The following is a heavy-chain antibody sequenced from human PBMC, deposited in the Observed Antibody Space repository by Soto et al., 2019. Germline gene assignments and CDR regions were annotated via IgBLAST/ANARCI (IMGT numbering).Heavy chain of an antibody. CDR2: ISASGTLS. Sequence: GGSMRLSCAASGFTFNCDGMSGVRQAPGKGLEWVSAISASGTLSRYADSVKGRFSISRDNTKNLLYLQMNSLRAEDTAVYYCARSGDNYNRLDYWGQGTPVTVSS. CDR1: GFTFNCDG. D-gene: IGHD1-1*01. CDR3: ARSGDNYNRLDY. J-gene: IGHJ4*02. V-gene: IGHV3-23*01.